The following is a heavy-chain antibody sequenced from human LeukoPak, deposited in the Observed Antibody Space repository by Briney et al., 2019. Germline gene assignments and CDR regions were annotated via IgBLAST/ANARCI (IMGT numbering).Heavy chain of an antibody. V-gene: IGHV3-48*01. CDR2: IRSSSET. CDR3: ARDAGNSGYGCDL. D-gene: IGHD5-12*01. CDR1: GFIFSQCS. J-gene: IGHJ5*02. Sequence: GGSLRLSCAASGFIFSQCSMNWVRQAPGKGLEWVSHIRSSSETFYADSVKGRFTISRDNARNSLYLQMNNLRGEDTAIFYCARDAGNSGYGCDLWGQGTLVTVSS.